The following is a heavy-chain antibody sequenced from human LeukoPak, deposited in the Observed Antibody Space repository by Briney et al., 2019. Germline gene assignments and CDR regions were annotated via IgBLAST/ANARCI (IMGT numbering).Heavy chain of an antibody. Sequence: GGSLRLSCAASGFTFSSYAMSWVRQAPGKGLEWVSAISGSGGSTYYADSVKGRFTISRDNSKNTLYLQMNSLRAEDTAVYYCARGPLLWFGESEPDFDYWGQGTLVTVSS. CDR1: GFTFSSYA. CDR3: ARGPLLWFGESEPDFDY. CDR2: ISGSGGST. D-gene: IGHD3-10*01. J-gene: IGHJ4*02. V-gene: IGHV3-23*01.